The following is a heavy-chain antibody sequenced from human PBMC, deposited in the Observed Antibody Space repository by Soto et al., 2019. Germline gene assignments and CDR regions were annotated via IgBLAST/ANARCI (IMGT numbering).Heavy chain of an antibody. V-gene: IGHV4-31*03. J-gene: IGHJ6*02. CDR2: IYYSGST. D-gene: IGHD3-22*01. CDR1: GGSISSGGYY. Sequence: QVQLQESGPGLVKPSQTLSLTCTVSGGSISSGGYYWSWIRQHPGKGLEWIGYIYYSGSTYYNPYLTSRVTISVDTSKNQFSLKLSSVTAADTAVYYCATIYYYDSSGYLDPYYYGMDVWGQGTTVTVSS. CDR3: ATIYYYDSSGYLDPYYYGMDV.